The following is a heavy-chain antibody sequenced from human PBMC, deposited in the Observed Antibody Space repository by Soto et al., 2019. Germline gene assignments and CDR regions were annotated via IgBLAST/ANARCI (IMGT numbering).Heavy chain of an antibody. Sequence: SETLSLTCTVSGGSISSYYWSWIRQPPGKGLEWIGYIYYSGSTNYNPSLKSRVTISVDTSKNQFSLKLSSVTAADTAVYYCSRDIAAAGMDAFDIWGQGTMVTVSS. V-gene: IGHV4-59*01. CDR1: GGSISSYY. CDR3: SRDIAAAGMDAFDI. CDR2: IYYSGST. D-gene: IGHD6-13*01. J-gene: IGHJ3*02.